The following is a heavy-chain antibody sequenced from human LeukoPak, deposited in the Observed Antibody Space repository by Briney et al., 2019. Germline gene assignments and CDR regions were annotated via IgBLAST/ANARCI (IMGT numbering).Heavy chain of an antibody. CDR3: VKDTNSGWYDY. Sequence: GGSLRLSCVDSGFTFSSDAMRRGCAGLGERLWWGSAISGSGGRTYYADSVWGRFSISRDNSKKTLHLQMNTLRDEETGLCNSVKDTNSGWYDYWGQAKMVSVSS. CDR1: GFTFSSDA. D-gene: IGHD6-19*01. J-gene: IGHJ4*02. CDR2: ISGSGGRT. V-gene: IGHV3-23*01.